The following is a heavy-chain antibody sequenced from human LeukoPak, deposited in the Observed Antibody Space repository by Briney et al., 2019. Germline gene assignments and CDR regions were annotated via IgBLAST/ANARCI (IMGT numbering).Heavy chain of an antibody. CDR1: GFTFSSYS. Sequence: GGSLRLSCAASGFTFSSYSMNWVRQAPGKGLEWVSSISSSSGYIYYADSVKGRFTISRDNAKNSLYLQMNSLRAEDTAVYYCASHKGRDYWGQGTLVTVSS. J-gene: IGHJ4*02. V-gene: IGHV3-21*01. CDR2: ISSSSGYI. CDR3: ASHKGRDY.